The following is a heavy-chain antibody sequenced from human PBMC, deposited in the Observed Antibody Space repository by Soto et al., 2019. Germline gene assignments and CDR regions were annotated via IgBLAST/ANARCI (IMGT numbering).Heavy chain of an antibody. Sequence: QVQLQESGPGLVKPSQTLSLTCTVSGGSISSGGYYWSWIRQHPGKGLEWIGYIYYSGSTYYNPSIKSRGTISVDTSKNQFSLKLSSVTAADTAVYYCARSEQQLGALDYYYYMDVCGKGTTVTVSS. CDR1: GGSISSGGYY. V-gene: IGHV4-31*03. D-gene: IGHD6-13*01. CDR3: ARSEQQLGALDYYYYMDV. CDR2: IYYSGST. J-gene: IGHJ6*03.